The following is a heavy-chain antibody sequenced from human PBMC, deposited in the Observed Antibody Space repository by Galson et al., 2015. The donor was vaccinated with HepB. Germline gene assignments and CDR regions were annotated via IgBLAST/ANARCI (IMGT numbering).Heavy chain of an antibody. V-gene: IGHV1-46*03. CDR1: GYTFTSYY. D-gene: IGHD2-2*02. CDR2: INPSGGST. Sequence: SVKVSCKASGYTFTSYYMHWVRQAPGQGLEWMGIINPSGGSTSYAQKFQGRVTMTRDTSTSTVYMELSSLRSEDTAVYYCARDQKVVPAARPDAFDIWGQGTMVTVSS. J-gene: IGHJ3*02. CDR3: ARDQKVVPAARPDAFDI.